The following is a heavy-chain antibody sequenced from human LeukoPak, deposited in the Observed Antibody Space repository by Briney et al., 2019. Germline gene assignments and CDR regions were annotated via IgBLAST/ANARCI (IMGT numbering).Heavy chain of an antibody. CDR3: ARGWNGDYFDY. CDR1: GFTFSSYW. Sequence: GGSLRLSCAASGFTFSSYWMSWVRQAPGKGQEWVANIKQDGSEKYYVDSVKGRFTISRDNAKNSLYLQMNSLRAEDTAVYYCARGWNGDYFDYWGQGTLVTVSS. J-gene: IGHJ4*02. CDR2: IKQDGSEK. D-gene: IGHD1-1*01. V-gene: IGHV3-7*01.